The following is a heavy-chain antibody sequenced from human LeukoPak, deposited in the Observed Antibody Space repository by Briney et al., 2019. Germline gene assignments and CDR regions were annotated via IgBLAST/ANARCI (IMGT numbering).Heavy chain of an antibody. J-gene: IGHJ4*02. V-gene: IGHV3-74*01. CDR3: VRDLGGRSGH. CDR1: GFTFSSNW. D-gene: IGHD1-26*01. CDR2: SNEDGSTT. Sequence: GGSLRLSCAASGFTFSSNWMHWVRQAPGKGLVWVPRSNEDGSTTNYADSVKGRFTISRDNAKNTLFLQMNSLTVDDTAVYYCVRDLGGRSGHWGQGTLVTVSS.